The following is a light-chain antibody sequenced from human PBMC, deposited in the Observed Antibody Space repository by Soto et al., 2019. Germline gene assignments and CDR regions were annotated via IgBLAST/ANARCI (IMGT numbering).Light chain of an antibody. CDR3: SSYAGSSIPVA. J-gene: IGLJ2*01. V-gene: IGLV2-8*01. CDR2: DVT. Sequence: QSALTQPPSASGSPGQSVTISCTGASSDVGGYNFVSWYQQHPGKAPKLMIYDVTKRPSGVPDRFSGSKSGNTASLTVSGLQVDDEADYDCSSYAGSSIPVAFGGGTKLTVL. CDR1: SSDVGGYNF.